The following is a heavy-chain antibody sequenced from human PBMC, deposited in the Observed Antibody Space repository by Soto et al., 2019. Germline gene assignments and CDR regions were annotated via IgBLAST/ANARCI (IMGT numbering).Heavy chain of an antibody. Sequence: SETLSLTCTVSGGSISSSSYYWGWIRQPPGKGLEWIGYIYYSGSTNYNPSLKSRVTISVDTSKNQFSLKLSSVTAADTAVYYCARSKNYYYDSSGPSPFDPWGQGTLVTVSS. CDR2: IYYSGST. V-gene: IGHV4-61*05. CDR3: ARSKNYYYDSSGPSPFDP. D-gene: IGHD3-22*01. CDR1: GGSISSSSYY. J-gene: IGHJ5*02.